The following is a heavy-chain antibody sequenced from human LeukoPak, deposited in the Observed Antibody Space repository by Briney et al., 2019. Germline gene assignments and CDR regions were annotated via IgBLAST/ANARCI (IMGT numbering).Heavy chain of an antibody. CDR1: GYTFTSYG. D-gene: IGHD3-10*01. Sequence: GASVTVSCTASGYTFTSYGISWVRQAPGQGLEWVGWISAYNGNTNYAQKLRGRVTMTTDTSTSTAYMELRSLRSDDTAVYYCARIGSRITMARGVPFDYWGQGTLVTVSS. CDR2: ISAYNGNT. J-gene: IGHJ4*02. V-gene: IGHV1-18*04. CDR3: ARIGSRITMARGVPFDY.